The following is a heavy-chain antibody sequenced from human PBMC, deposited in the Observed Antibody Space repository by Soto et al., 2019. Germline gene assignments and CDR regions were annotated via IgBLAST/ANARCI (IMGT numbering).Heavy chain of an antibody. CDR3: AKAGDVVVVDV. J-gene: IGHJ6*02. CDR2: ISYDGSNK. Sequence: QVQLVESGGGVVQPGRSLRLSCAASGFTFSSYGMHWVRQAPGKGLEWVAVISYDGSNKYYAESVKGRFTISRDNSKNTLYLQMNSLRAEDTAVYYCAKAGDVVVVDVWGQGTTVTVSS. D-gene: IGHD2-15*01. V-gene: IGHV3-30*18. CDR1: GFTFSSYG.